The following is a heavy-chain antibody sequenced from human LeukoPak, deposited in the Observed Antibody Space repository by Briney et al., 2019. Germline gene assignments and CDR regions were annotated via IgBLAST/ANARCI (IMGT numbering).Heavy chain of an antibody. CDR2: IDGGNGDT. V-gene: IGHV1-3*01. CDR1: GYTFCKYA. D-gene: IGHD2-15*01. Sequence: GASVKVSCKASGYTFCKYAIQWVRQAPGQRLEWMGWIDGGNGDTRFSQKFQDRVSFTRDTSATTAYMELTSLRSEDTAVYYCARDQSGDIRVDFDYWGQGTLVTVSS. CDR3: ARDQSGDIRVDFDY. J-gene: IGHJ4*02.